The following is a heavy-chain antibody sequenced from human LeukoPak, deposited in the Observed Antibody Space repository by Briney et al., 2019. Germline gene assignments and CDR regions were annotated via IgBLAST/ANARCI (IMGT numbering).Heavy chain of an antibody. V-gene: IGHV7-4-1*02. D-gene: IGHD2-15*01. Sequence: ASVKVSCKASGYTFTGFYIHWVRQAPGQGLEWMGWINTNTGNPTYAQGFTGRFVFSLDTSVSTAYLQISSLKAEDTAVYYCARPISPFCSGGSCPITYWGQGTLVTVSS. CDR1: GYTFTGFY. CDR3: ARPISPFCSGGSCPITY. J-gene: IGHJ4*02. CDR2: INTNTGNP.